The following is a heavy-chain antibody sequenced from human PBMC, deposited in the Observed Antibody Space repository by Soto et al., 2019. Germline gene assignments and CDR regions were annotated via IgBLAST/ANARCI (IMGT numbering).Heavy chain of an antibody. CDR3: ARDVGSSHGPGHPHYFDY. Sequence: SETLSLTCTVSGGSISSGGYYWSWIRQHPGKGLEWIGYIYYSGSTYYNPSLKSRVTISVDTSRNQFFLNLNSVTAADTAVYYCARDVGSSHGPGHPHYFDYWGQGTLVTVSS. D-gene: IGHD2-2*01. J-gene: IGHJ4*02. V-gene: IGHV4-31*03. CDR1: GGSISSGGYY. CDR2: IYYSGST.